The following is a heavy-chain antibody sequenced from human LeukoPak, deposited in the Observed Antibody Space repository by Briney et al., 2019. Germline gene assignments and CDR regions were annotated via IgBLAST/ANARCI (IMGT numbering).Heavy chain of an antibody. CDR2: ISYDGSNK. V-gene: IGHV3-30*03. Sequence: GGSLRLSCAASGFTFSSYGMHWVRQAPGKGLEWVAVISYDGSNKYYADSVKGRFTISRDNSKNTLYLQMNSLRAEGTAVYYCATTDFDYWGQGTLVTVSS. CDR1: GFTFSSYG. D-gene: IGHD4-11*01. J-gene: IGHJ4*02. CDR3: ATTDFDY.